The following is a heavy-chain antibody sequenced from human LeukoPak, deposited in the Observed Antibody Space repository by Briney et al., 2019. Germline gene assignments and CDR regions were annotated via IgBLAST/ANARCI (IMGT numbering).Heavy chain of an antibody. V-gene: IGHV3-23*01. CDR1: GFTFSDYY. Sequence: PGGSLRLSCAASGFTFSDYYMSWVRQAPGKGLEWVSAVSGSGGSTYYADSVKGRFTISRDNSRNTLYLQMNSMRAEDTAVFYCAKKVAGGGFDIWGQGTMVTVSS. CDR2: VSGSGGST. D-gene: IGHD2-15*01. J-gene: IGHJ3*02. CDR3: AKKVAGGGFDI.